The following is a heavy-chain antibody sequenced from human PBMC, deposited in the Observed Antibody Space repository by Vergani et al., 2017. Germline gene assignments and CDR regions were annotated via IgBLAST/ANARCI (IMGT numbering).Heavy chain of an antibody. CDR2: IIPILGIA. CDR1: GGTFSSYT. D-gene: IGHD2-2*01. CDR3: ARKVDYYYYMDV. J-gene: IGHJ6*03. V-gene: IGHV1-69*02. Sequence: QVQLVQSAAEVKKPGSSVKASCKASGGTFSSYTTSWVRQAPGQGLEWMGRIIPILGIANYAQKFQGRVTITADKSTSTAYMELSSLRSEDTAVYYCARKVDYYYYMDVWGKGTTVTVSS.